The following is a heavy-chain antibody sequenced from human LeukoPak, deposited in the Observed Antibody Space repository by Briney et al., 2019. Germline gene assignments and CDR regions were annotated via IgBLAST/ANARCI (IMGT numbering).Heavy chain of an antibody. CDR2: ISYDGSNK. Sequence: GGSLRRSCAASGFTFSSYGMHWVRQAPGKGLEWVAVISYDGSNKYYADSAKGRFTISRDNSKNTLYLQMNSLRAEDTAVYYCAKDDYGGNSGRGYFQHWGQGTLVTVSS. J-gene: IGHJ1*01. V-gene: IGHV3-30*18. D-gene: IGHD4-23*01. CDR1: GFTFSSYG. CDR3: AKDDYGGNSGRGYFQH.